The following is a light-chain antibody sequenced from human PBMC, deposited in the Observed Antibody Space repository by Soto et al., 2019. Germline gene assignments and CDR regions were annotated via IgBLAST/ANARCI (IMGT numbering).Light chain of an antibody. CDR1: QSISSY. CDR2: AAS. CDR3: HQSYSTWT. Sequence: DLQITLSLSSTYPSVAARPTLTCRASQSISSYLTWYQQNPGKAPKLLIYAASSLQSGVPSRFSGSGSGTDFTLTISSLQPDDFATYYRHQSYSTWTVGQGTRVDIK. J-gene: IGKJ1*01. V-gene: IGKV1-39*01.